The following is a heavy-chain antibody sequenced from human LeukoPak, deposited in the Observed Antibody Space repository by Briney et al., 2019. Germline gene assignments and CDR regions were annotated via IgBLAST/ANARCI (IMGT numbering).Heavy chain of an antibody. J-gene: IGHJ4*02. CDR2: ISGSGGST. CDR3: TRDRSYGY. Sequence: GGSLRLSCAASGFTFSSYAMSWVRQAPGKGLEWVSAISGSGGSTYYADSVKGRFTISRDNSKNTLYLQMNSLKTEDTALYYCTRDRSYGYWGQGTLVTVSS. V-gene: IGHV3-23*01. D-gene: IGHD3-10*01. CDR1: GFTFSSYA.